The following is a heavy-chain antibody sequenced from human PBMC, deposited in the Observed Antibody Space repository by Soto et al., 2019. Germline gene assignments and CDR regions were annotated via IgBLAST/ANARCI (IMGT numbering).Heavy chain of an antibody. CDR1: GGSISSYY. D-gene: IGHD1-26*01. CDR3: AGDIPNGSYRFDY. CDR2: IYNSGRT. Sequence: QVQLQESGPGLVKPSETLSLTCTVSGGSISSYYWSWIRQTPGKGLEWIGYIYNSGRTTYNPSLKSRLTRSLDTSKNQFSLRLSSVTAADTAVYYCAGDIPNGSYRFDYWGQGTLVNVSS. V-gene: IGHV4-59*08. J-gene: IGHJ1*01.